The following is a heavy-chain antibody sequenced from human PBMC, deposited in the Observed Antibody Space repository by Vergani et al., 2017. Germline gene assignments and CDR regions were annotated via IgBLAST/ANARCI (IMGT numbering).Heavy chain of an antibody. Sequence: EVQPVESGGGLVKPGGSLRLSCTTSGFTFSSAWMRWVRQAPGKGLEWVARIRPKTEGETTDYAAPVKGRLTISRDDSKNTLYLQMNSLKTEDTAVYYCTPPTNWELRYYFDYWGQGTLVTVSS. V-gene: IGHV3-15*01. D-gene: IGHD3-9*01. CDR2: IRPKTEGETT. J-gene: IGHJ4*02. CDR3: TPPTNWELRYYFDY. CDR1: GFTFSSAW.